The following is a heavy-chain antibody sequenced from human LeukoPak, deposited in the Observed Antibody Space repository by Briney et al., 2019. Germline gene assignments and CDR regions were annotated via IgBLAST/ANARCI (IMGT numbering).Heavy chain of an antibody. CDR3: ARSVYYDILTHFDY. CDR1: GGTFSSYA. V-gene: IGHV1-69*05. D-gene: IGHD3-9*01. Sequence: SSVKVSCKASGGTFSSYAISWVRQAPGQGLEWMGGIIPIFGTANYAQKFQGRVTITTDESTSTAYMELSSLRSEDTAVYYCARSVYYDILTHFDYWGQGTLDTVSS. CDR2: IIPIFGTA. J-gene: IGHJ4*02.